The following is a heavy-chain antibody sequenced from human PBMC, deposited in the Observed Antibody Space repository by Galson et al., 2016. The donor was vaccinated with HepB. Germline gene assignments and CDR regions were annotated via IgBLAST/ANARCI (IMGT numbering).Heavy chain of an antibody. V-gene: IGHV3-23*01. CDR3: ANSYSSGWYKVFDY. D-gene: IGHD6-19*01. Sequence: SLRLSCAASGFTFSTHTMNWVRQAPGKGLEWVSGISGSGHTTSYADSVKGRFTVSRDNSKNTVYLKMSRLRAEDTAIYYCANSYSSGWYKVFDYWGQGTLVTVSS. CDR2: ISGSGHTT. CDR1: GFTFSTHT. J-gene: IGHJ4*02.